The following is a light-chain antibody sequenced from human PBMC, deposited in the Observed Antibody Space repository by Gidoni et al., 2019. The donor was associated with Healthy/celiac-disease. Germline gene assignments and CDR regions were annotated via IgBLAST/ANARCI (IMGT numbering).Light chain of an antibody. CDR2: DDN. CDR3: GTWDSSLSAGV. J-gene: IGLJ3*02. V-gene: IGLV1-51*01. Sequence: QSALTQPPSVSAAPGHKVTISCSGSSSNIGNNYVSWYQQVPGTAPKLLIYDDNKRPSGIPDRFSGSKSGTSATLGITGLQTGDEADYYCGTWDSSLSAGVFGGGTKLTVL. CDR1: SSNIGNNY.